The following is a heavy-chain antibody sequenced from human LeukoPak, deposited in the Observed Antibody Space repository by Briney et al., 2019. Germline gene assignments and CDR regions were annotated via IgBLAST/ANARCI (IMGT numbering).Heavy chain of an antibody. Sequence: ASVKVSCKASGYTFTSYDINWVRQATGQGLEWMGWMNPNSGNTGYAQKFQGRVTMTRNTSISTAYMELSSLRSEDTAVYYCARRIQLWFPQGYYYYYGMDVWGQGTTVTVSS. J-gene: IGHJ6*02. V-gene: IGHV1-8*01. CDR1: GYTFTSYD. D-gene: IGHD5-18*01. CDR2: MNPNSGNT. CDR3: ARRIQLWFPQGYYYYYGMDV.